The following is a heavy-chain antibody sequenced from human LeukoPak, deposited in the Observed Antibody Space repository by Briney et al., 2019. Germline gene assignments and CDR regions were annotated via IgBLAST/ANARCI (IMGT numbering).Heavy chain of an antibody. CDR3: ARGVIAAGGNDFDY. CDR1: GGSISSSSYY. J-gene: IGHJ4*02. V-gene: IGHV4-39*07. Sequence: PSETLSLTCTVSGGSISSSSYYWGWIRQPPGKGLEWIGSIYYSGSTYYNPSLKSRVTISVDTSKNQFSLKLSSVTAADTAVYYCARGVIAAGGNDFDYWGQGTLVTVSS. CDR2: IYYSGST. D-gene: IGHD6-13*01.